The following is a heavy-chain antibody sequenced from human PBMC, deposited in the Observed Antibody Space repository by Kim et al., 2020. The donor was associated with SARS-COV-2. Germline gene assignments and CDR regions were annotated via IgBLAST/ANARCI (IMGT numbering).Heavy chain of an antibody. CDR2: INHSGST. CDR3: ARGRHSSGPSGNWFDP. V-gene: IGHV4-34*01. D-gene: IGHD3-22*01. CDR1: GGSFSGYY. Sequence: SETLSLTCAVYGGSFSGYYWSWIRQPPGKGLEWIGEINHSGSTNYNPSLKSRVTISVDTSKNQFSLKLSSVTAADTAVYYCARGRHSSGPSGNWFDPWGQGTLGTVSS. J-gene: IGHJ5*02.